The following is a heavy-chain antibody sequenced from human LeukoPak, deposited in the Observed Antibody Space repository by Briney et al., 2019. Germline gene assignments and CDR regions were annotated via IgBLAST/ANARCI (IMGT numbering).Heavy chain of an antibody. D-gene: IGHD3-10*01. V-gene: IGHV1-2*02. CDR3: ARAGILYYGSGSYYNG. Sequence: ASVKVSCKASGYTFTGYYMHWVRQAPGQGLEWMGWINPNSVGRNYAQKFQGRVTMTRDTSISTAYMELSRLRSDDTAVYYCARAGILYYGSGSYYNGWGQGTLVTVSS. J-gene: IGHJ4*02. CDR2: INPNSVGR. CDR1: GYTFTGYY.